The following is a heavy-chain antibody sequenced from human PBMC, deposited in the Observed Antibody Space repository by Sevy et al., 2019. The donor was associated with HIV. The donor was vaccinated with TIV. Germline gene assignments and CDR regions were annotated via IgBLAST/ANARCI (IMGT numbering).Heavy chain of an antibody. Sequence: GGSLRLSCAASGFTFSSSGMHWVRQAPGKGLEWVAVIYYDGSNKYYGDSVKGRFTISRDNSKNTLYLQMNRLRAEDTAVYYWARGDREGYENGVYYFDYWGQGTLVTVSS. J-gene: IGHJ4*02. CDR3: ARGDREGYENGVYYFDY. CDR2: IYYDGSNK. D-gene: IGHD5-12*01. CDR1: GFTFSSSG. V-gene: IGHV3-33*01.